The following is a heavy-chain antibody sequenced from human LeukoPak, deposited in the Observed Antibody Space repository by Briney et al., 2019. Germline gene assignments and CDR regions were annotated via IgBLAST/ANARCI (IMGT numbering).Heavy chain of an antibody. V-gene: IGHV1-18*01. CDR3: ARGLGVVTAQSEQPKPRYFDL. CDR1: GYTFISYG. D-gene: IGHD2-21*02. CDR2: ISGYNGNT. Sequence: GASVKVSCKASGYTFISYGISWVRRAPGQGLEWMGWISGYNGNTNHAQNLQGRVTMTTDTSTSTAYMELRSLRSDDTAVYYCARGLGVVTAQSEQPKPRYFDLWGRGTQVTVSS. J-gene: IGHJ2*01.